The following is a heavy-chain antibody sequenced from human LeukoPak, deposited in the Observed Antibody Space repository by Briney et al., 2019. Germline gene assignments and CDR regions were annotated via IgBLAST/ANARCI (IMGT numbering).Heavy chain of an antibody. CDR2: ISKSGGST. CDR1: GITFSTIG. D-gene: IGHD2-21*01. V-gene: IGHV3-23*01. CDR3: ANVVGGY. Sequence: GGSLRLSCAVSGITFSTIGVSWVRQAPGKGLEWVSIISKSGGSTFYADPVRGRFTISRDNSKDMLYLQMNSLTAEDTAVYYCANVVGGYWGQGTLVTVSS. J-gene: IGHJ4*02.